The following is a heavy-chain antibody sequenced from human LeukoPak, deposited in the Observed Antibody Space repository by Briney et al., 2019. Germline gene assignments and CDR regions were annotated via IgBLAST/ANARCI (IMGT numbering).Heavy chain of an antibody. CDR2: IYTDGST. J-gene: IGHJ4*02. V-gene: IGHV3-53*01. Sequence: GGSLRLSCAASGFTVSSTFMSWVRQAPGKGLEWVSVIYTDGSTHYADSVKGRFTISRDNSNNTVYLQMNSLRAEDTAVYYCARDNAYFDYWGRGTLVTVSS. CDR3: ARDNAYFDY. CDR1: GFTVSSTF.